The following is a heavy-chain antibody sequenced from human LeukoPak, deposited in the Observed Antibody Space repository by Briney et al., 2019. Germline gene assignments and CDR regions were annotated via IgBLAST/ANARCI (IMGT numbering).Heavy chain of an antibody. CDR2: IIPIFGTA. D-gene: IGHD2-2*01. CDR3: ARDGADPFDTSCANGCYYYGMDV. CDR1: GGTFSSYA. J-gene: IGHJ6*02. Sequence: GASVKVSCKASGGTFSSYAISWVRQAPGQGLEWMGGIIPIFGTANYAQKFQGRVTITADESTSTAYMELSSLRSEDTAVYYCARDGADPFDTSCANGCYYYGMDVWGQGTTVTVSS. V-gene: IGHV1-69*13.